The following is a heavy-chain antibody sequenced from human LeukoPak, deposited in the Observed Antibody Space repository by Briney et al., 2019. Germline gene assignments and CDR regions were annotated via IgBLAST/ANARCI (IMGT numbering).Heavy chain of an antibody. J-gene: IGHJ4*02. V-gene: IGHV4-4*07. CDR1: GGSFSGYY. CDR2: IYTSGST. CDR3: ARDRGVGYPDY. D-gene: IGHD1-26*01. Sequence: SETLSLTCAVYGGSFSGYYWSWIRQPAGKGLEWIGRIYTSGSTNYNPSLKSRVTISVDTSKNQFSLKLSSVTAADTAVYYCARDRGVGYPDYWGQGALVTVSS.